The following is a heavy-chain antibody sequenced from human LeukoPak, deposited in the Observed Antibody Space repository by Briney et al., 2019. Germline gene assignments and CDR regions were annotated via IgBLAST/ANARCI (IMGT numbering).Heavy chain of an antibody. Sequence: PSETLSLTCTVSGGSISSYYWSWIRQPPGKGLEWIGYIYYSGSTNYNPSLKSRVTISVDTSKNQFSLKLSSVTAADTAVYYCARARPDFYDSSGNFDHWGQGTLVTVSS. CDR3: ARARPDFYDSSGNFDH. V-gene: IGHV4-59*01. CDR2: IYYSGST. D-gene: IGHD3-22*01. CDR1: GGSISSYY. J-gene: IGHJ4*02.